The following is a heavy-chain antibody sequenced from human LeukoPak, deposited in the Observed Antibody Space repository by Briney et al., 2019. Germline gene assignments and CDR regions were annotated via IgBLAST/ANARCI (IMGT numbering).Heavy chain of an antibody. V-gene: IGHV3-21*01. J-gene: IGHJ4*02. CDR2: ISSSSSYI. Sequence: GGSLRLSCAVSGFTFSSYAMSWVRQAPGKGLEWVSSISSSSSYIYYADSVKGRFTISRDNAKNSLYLQMNSLRAEDTAVYYCARGGTAMAKIFDYWGQGTLVTVSS. D-gene: IGHD5-18*01. CDR1: GFTFSSYA. CDR3: ARGGTAMAKIFDY.